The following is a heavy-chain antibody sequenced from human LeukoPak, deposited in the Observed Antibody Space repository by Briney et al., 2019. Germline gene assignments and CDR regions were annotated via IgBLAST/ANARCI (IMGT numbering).Heavy chain of an antibody. J-gene: IGHJ3*02. V-gene: IGHV4-34*01. CDR2: INHSGST. CDR3: ARCYDSSGYYFDAFDI. D-gene: IGHD3-22*01. CDR1: GGSFSGYY. Sequence: PSETLSLTCAVYGGSFSGYYWSWIRQPPGKGLEWIGEINHSGSTNYNPSLKSRVTISVDTSKNQFSLKLSSVTAADSAVYYCARCYDSSGYYFDAFDIWGQGTMGTVSS.